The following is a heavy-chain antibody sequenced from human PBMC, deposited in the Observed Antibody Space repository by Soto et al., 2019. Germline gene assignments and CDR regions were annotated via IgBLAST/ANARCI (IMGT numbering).Heavy chain of an antibody. CDR1: GGTFSSYA. Sequence: QVQLVQSGAEVKKPGSSVKVSCKASGGTFSSYAISWVRQAPGQGLEWMGGIIPIFGTANYAQKFQGRVTITADKSTSTAYMEVSSLRSEDTALYYCARDFYDSSGYRGFGMDVWGQGTTVTVSS. J-gene: IGHJ6*02. CDR2: IIPIFGTA. CDR3: ARDFYDSSGYRGFGMDV. V-gene: IGHV1-69*06. D-gene: IGHD3-22*01.